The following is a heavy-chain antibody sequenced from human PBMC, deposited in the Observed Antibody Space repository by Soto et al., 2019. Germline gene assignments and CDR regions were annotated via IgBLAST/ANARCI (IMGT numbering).Heavy chain of an antibody. CDR3: ARTGRSIAVAGTVDY. Sequence: GESLKISCKGSGYSFTSYWISWVRQMPGKGLEWMGRIDPSDSYTNYSPSFRGHVTISADKSISTAYLQWSSLKASDTAMYYCARTGRSIAVAGTVDYWGQGTLVTVSS. J-gene: IGHJ4*02. D-gene: IGHD6-19*01. V-gene: IGHV5-10-1*01. CDR2: IDPSDSYT. CDR1: GYSFTSYW.